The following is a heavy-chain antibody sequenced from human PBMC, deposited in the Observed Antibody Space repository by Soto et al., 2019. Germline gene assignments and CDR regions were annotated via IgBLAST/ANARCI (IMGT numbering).Heavy chain of an antibody. D-gene: IGHD3-10*01. CDR1: GFTFSLYS. CDR3: ARAVTWGLDV. J-gene: IGHJ6*02. V-gene: IGHV3-48*02. Sequence: EVQLVESGGGLVQPEGSLRLSCAASGFTFSLYSMSWVRQAPGKGLEWVSYISRSSTGIHYADSVKGRFTISRDYATNSMHLQMNSLRDGDTAVYYCARAVTWGLDVWGQGTTVSISS. CDR2: ISRSSTGI.